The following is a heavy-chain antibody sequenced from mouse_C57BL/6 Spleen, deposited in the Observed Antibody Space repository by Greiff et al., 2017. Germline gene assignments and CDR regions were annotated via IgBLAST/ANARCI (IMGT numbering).Heavy chain of an antibody. D-gene: IGHD1-1*01. Sequence: QVTLKESGPGILQSSQTLSLTCSFSGFSLSTSGMGVSWIRQPSGKGLEWLAHIYWDDDKRYNPSLKSRLTISKDTSRNQVFLKITSVDTADTATYYCARSYYGSSYGYWYFDVWGTGTTVTVSS. CDR2: IYWDDDK. V-gene: IGHV8-12*01. J-gene: IGHJ1*03. CDR1: GFSLSTSGMG. CDR3: ARSYYGSSYGYWYFDV.